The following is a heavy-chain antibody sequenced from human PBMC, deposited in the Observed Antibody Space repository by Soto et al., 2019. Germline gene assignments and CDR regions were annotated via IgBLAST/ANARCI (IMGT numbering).Heavy chain of an antibody. CDR1: GGSISSGDYY. J-gene: IGHJ4*02. Sequence: SETLSLTCTVSGGSISSGDYYWSWIRQPPGKGLEWIGYIYYSGSTYYNPSLKSRVTISVDTSKNQFSLKLSSVTAADTAVYYCARGGGDYYDSSGYRAFDYWGQGTLVTVSS. CDR2: IYYSGST. V-gene: IGHV4-30-4*01. CDR3: ARGGGDYYDSSGYRAFDY. D-gene: IGHD3-22*01.